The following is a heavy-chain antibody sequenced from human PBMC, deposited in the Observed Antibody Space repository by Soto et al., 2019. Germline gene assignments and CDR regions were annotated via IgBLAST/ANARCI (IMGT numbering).Heavy chain of an antibody. Sequence: ASVKVSCKASGYTFTSYYMHWVRQAPGQGLEWMGIINPSGGSTSYAQKFQGRVTMTRDTSTSTVYMELSSLRSEDTAVYYCARELPKIDRSGWVGLGLDPWGEGNLVPVS. CDR3: ARELPKIDRSGWVGLGLDP. D-gene: IGHD6-19*01. V-gene: IGHV1-46*01. CDR1: GYTFTSYY. CDR2: INPSGGST. J-gene: IGHJ5*02.